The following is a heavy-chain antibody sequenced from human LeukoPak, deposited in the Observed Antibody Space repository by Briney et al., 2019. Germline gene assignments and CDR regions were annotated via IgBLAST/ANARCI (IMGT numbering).Heavy chain of an antibody. D-gene: IGHD5-24*01. V-gene: IGHV1-46*01. CDR3: ARGGLWLQFGSFDI. J-gene: IGHJ3*02. Sequence: ASVKVSCKASGYTFTGYYMHWVRQAPEQGLEWMGIINPSGGSTSYAQKFQGRVTMTRDMSTRTDYMELSSLRYEDTAVYYCARGGLWLQFGSFDIWGQGTMVTVSS. CDR2: INPSGGST. CDR1: GYTFTGYY.